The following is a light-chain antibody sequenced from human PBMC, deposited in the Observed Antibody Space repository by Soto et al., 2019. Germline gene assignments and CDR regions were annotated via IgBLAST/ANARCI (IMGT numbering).Light chain of an antibody. V-gene: IGKV1-27*01. Sequence: DIPMTQSPSSLSASVGDRVTITCRASQGINNYVAWYQQKPGKPPKLLIYAASTLQSGVPSRFSGSGPGTDVTLTINSLQPEDVATYSCQKYSSVPVFGPGTKVDIK. CDR3: QKYSSVPV. CDR1: QGINNY. J-gene: IGKJ3*01. CDR2: AAS.